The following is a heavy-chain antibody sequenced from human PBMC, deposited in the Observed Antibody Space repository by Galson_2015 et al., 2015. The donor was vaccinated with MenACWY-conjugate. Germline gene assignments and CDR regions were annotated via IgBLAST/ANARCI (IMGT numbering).Heavy chain of an antibody. Sequence: SVKVSCKASGGTFSSYAISWVRQAPGQGLEWMGGIIPIFGTANYAQKFQGRVTITADESTSTAYMELSSLRSEDTAVYYWARVRKDDSSGYHFDYWGQGTLVTVSS. CDR3: ARVRKDDSSGYHFDY. D-gene: IGHD3-22*01. CDR1: GGTFSSYA. J-gene: IGHJ4*02. V-gene: IGHV1-69*13. CDR2: IIPIFGTA.